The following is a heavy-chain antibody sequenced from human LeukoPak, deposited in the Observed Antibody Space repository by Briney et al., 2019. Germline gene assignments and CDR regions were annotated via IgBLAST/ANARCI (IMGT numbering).Heavy chain of an antibody. CDR3: ARALYYYDSSGYYGHDY. V-gene: IGHV3-21*01. Sequence: GGSLRLSCAASGFTFSSYSMNWVRQAPGKGLEWVSSISSSSSYICYADSVKGRFTISRDNAKNSLYLQMNSLRAEDTAVYYCARALYYYDSSGYYGHDYWGQGTLVTVSS. CDR1: GFTFSSYS. D-gene: IGHD3-22*01. J-gene: IGHJ4*02. CDR2: ISSSSSYI.